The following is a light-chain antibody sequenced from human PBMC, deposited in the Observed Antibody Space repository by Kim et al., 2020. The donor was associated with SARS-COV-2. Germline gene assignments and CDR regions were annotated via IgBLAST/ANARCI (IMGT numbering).Light chain of an antibody. CDR1: HAISDR. CDR2: KAS. Sequence: ASVGDRVTITCRASHAISDRLAWYQQKLGKAPKLLIYKASTLESGVPSMFSGSGSGTEFTLTINSLQPDDFATYYCQHYNSYSLTFGGGTKVDIK. J-gene: IGKJ4*01. CDR3: QHYNSYSLT. V-gene: IGKV1-5*03.